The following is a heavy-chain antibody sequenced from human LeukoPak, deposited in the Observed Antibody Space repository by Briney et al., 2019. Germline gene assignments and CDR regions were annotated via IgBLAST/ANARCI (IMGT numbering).Heavy chain of an antibody. CDR1: GGTFSSYA. CDR3: ARATAWELLQSHHPYFDY. D-gene: IGHD1-26*01. V-gene: IGHV1-69*13. J-gene: IGHJ4*02. CDR2: IIPIFGTA. Sequence: SVKVSCKASGGTFSSYAISWVRQAPGQGLEWMGGIIPIFGTANYAQKFQGRVTITADESTSTAYMELSSLRSEDTAVYYCARATAWELLQSHHPYFDYWGQGTLVTVSS.